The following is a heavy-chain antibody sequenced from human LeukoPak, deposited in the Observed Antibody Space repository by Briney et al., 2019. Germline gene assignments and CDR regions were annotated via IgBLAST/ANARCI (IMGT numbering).Heavy chain of an antibody. J-gene: IGHJ4*02. D-gene: IGHD5-18*01. CDR1: GFTFSSYS. CDR3: ARYRVDTAMGSYYFDY. CDR2: ISSSSSYI. V-gene: IGHV3-21*01. Sequence: PGGSLRLSCAASGFTFSSYSMNWVRQAPGKGLEWVSSISSSSSYIYYADSVKGRFTISRDNAKNSLYLQMNSLRAEDTAVYYCARYRVDTAMGSYYFDYWGQGTLVTVSS.